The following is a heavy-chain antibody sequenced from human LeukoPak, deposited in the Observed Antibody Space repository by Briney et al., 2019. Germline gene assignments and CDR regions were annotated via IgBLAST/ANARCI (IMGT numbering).Heavy chain of an antibody. CDR2: IYYSGST. J-gene: IGHJ4*02. Sequence: SETLSLTCTVSGGSISSSSYYWGWIRQPPGKGLEWIGSIYYSGSTYYNPSLKSRVTISVDTSKNQFSLKLSSVTAADTAVYYCARDPNSSGWPNWGQGTLVTVSS. D-gene: IGHD6-19*01. CDR3: ARDPNSSGWPN. CDR1: GGSISSSSYY. V-gene: IGHV4-39*07.